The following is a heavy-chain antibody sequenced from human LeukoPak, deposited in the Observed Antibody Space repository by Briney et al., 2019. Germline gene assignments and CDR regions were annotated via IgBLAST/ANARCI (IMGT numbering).Heavy chain of an antibody. CDR3: AREGAWMRYYDSSGQRPHLYYFDY. Sequence: GASVKVSCKASGYTFTGYYMHWVRQAPGQGLEWMGWINPNSGGTNYAQKFQGRVTMTRDTSISTAYMELSRLRSDDTAVYYCAREGAWMRYYDSSGQRPHLYYFDYWGQGTLVTVSS. D-gene: IGHD3-22*01. V-gene: IGHV1-2*02. CDR2: INPNSGGT. J-gene: IGHJ4*02. CDR1: GYTFTGYY.